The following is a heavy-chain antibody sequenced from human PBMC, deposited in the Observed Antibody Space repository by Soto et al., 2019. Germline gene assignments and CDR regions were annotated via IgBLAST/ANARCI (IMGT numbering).Heavy chain of an antibody. Sequence: EVYLVQSGAEVKKSGEALKISCKGSGYNFPSYWIGWVRQMPGKGLELMGIIFPNDSETKYSPAFQGQVTISADRSIDSAYLQWSSLEASDAALYYCVSSVKVTVAAGVRSDAFDIWGQGTMVTVSS. J-gene: IGHJ3*02. CDR3: VSSVKVTVAAGVRSDAFDI. D-gene: IGHD6-13*01. V-gene: IGHV5-51*03. CDR2: IFPNDSET. CDR1: GYNFPSYW.